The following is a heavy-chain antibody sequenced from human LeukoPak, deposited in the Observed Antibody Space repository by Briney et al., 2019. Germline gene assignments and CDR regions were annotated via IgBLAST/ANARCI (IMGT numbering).Heavy chain of an antibody. J-gene: IGHJ4*02. V-gene: IGHV3-33*01. CDR2: IWYDGSNK. Sequence: GGSLRLSCAASGFTFSTYGMHWVRQAPGKGPEWVAVIWYDGSNKYYADSMRGRFTISRDNSKNTLYLQMHSLRAEDTAVYYCARDAGTYDSSGYYSLWGQGTLVTVSS. D-gene: IGHD3-22*01. CDR1: GFTFSTYG. CDR3: ARDAGTYDSSGYYSL.